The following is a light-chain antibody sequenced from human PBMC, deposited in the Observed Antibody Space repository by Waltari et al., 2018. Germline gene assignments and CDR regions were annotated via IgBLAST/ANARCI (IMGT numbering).Light chain of an antibody. Sequence: VVLTQSQATLSPSAGEGATISCWASQNINTFLAWYQQKPGQAPRLLIYDASNRATGVPVRCRGGGSGTDFTLTISSLEPEDFAVYYCQQRAVWPPNFGGGTKVEIK. CDR2: DAS. CDR3: QQRAVWPPN. CDR1: QNINTF. J-gene: IGKJ4*01. V-gene: IGKV3-11*01.